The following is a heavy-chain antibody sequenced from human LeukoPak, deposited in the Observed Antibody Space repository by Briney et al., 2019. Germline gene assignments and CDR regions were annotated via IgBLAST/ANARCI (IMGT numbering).Heavy chain of an antibody. D-gene: IGHD3-22*01. CDR1: GGSISSYY. Sequence: SETLSLTCTVSGGSISSYYWSWIRQPPGKGLEWIGYIYYGGSTNYNPSLKSRVTISVDTSKNQFSLKLSSVTAADTAVYYCARTTENSSGYYWWKFNYYGMDVWGQGTTVTVSS. J-gene: IGHJ6*02. CDR3: ARTTENSSGYYWWKFNYYGMDV. CDR2: IYYGGST. V-gene: IGHV4-59*01.